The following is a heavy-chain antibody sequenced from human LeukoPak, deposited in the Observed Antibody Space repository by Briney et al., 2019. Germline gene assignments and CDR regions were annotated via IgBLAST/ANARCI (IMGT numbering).Heavy chain of an antibody. CDR3: ANEMNWSFGY. CDR1: GFTVSSNY. V-gene: IGHV3-66*01. CDR2: IYSGGST. D-gene: IGHD1-1*01. Sequence: GGSLRLSCAASGFTVSSNYMNWVRQAPGKGLEWVSVIYSGGSTYYADSVKGRFTISRDNSKNTLYLQMSSLRAEDTAVYYCANEMNWSFGYWGQGTLVTVSS. J-gene: IGHJ4*02.